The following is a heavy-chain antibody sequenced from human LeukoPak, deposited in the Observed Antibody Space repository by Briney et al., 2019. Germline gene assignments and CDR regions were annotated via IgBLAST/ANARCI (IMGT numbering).Heavy chain of an antibody. V-gene: IGHV3-48*03. Sequence: GGSLRLSCTASGFTFSTYQMNWVRQAPGKGLEWVSYISGSGYPIYYADSVKGRFTISRDNSKNTLYLQVNSLRAEDTAVFYCAKGRISGDAGLDYWGQGTLVTVSS. CDR2: ISGSGYPI. CDR3: AKGRISGDAGLDY. D-gene: IGHD6-13*01. CDR1: GFTFSTYQ. J-gene: IGHJ4*02.